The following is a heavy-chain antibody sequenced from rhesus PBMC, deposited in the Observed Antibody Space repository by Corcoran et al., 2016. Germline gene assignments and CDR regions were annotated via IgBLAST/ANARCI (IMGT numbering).Heavy chain of an antibody. CDR1: GFSLTTRGMG. CDR2: LFWDDDR. D-gene: IGHD1-1*01. V-gene: IGHV2-174*01. CDR3: ARGLVSWLDAFDF. Sequence: QVTLKESGPALVKPTRTLTLTCTFSGFSLTTRGMGVGWIRQPPGKAREGLALLFWDDDRRYSTSLKSRLTSSKDTSKNQVVLIMTNMDPVDTATYYCARGLVSWLDAFDFWGQGLRVTVSS. J-gene: IGHJ3*01.